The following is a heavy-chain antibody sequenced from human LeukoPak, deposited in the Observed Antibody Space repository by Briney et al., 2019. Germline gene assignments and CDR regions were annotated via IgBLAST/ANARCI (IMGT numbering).Heavy chain of an antibody. Sequence: TSETLSLTCTVSGGSISSSSYYWGWIRQPPGKGLEWIGSIYYSGSTYYNPSLKSRVTISVDTSKNQFSLKLSSVTAADTAVYYCARDRSVCYDSSGYSHTTYYYYYGMDVWGQGTTVTVSS. CDR1: GGSISSSSYY. CDR2: IYYSGST. CDR3: ARDRSVCYDSSGYSHTTYYYYYGMDV. V-gene: IGHV4-39*07. J-gene: IGHJ6*02. D-gene: IGHD3-22*01.